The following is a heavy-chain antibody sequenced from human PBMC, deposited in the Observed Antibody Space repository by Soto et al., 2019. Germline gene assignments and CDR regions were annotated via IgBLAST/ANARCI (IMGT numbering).Heavy chain of an antibody. Sequence: QGQLVQSGAEMKTPGASVEVSCKASGYRFVDYYIHWVRQAPGQGLEWMGIINPRGGDSRYAQKFQGRVTMTMDTSTSTVYMYLTSLTSEDTAVYYCARVHCGGDCRPGEWFYYYGMDVWGQGTTVTVSS. CDR3: ARVHCGGDCRPGEWFYYYGMDV. CDR2: INPRGGDS. J-gene: IGHJ6*02. CDR1: GYRFVDYY. V-gene: IGHV1-46*01. D-gene: IGHD2-21*01.